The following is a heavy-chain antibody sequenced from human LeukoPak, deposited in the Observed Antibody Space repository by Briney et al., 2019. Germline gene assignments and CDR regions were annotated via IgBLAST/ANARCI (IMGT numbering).Heavy chain of an antibody. D-gene: IGHD4-17*01. CDR3: AKVDGDYRRYPDY. V-gene: IGHV3-23*01. CDR1: GFTFSSYA. J-gene: IGHJ4*02. Sequence: GGSLRLSCAASGFTFSSYAMSWVRQAPGKGLEWVSAISGSGGSTYYADSVKGRLTISRDNSKNTLYLQMNSLRAEDTAVYYCAKVDGDYRRYPDYWGQGTLVTVSS. CDR2: ISGSGGST.